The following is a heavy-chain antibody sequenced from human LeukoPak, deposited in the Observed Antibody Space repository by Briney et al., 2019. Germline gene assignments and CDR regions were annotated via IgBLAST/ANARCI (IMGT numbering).Heavy chain of an antibody. Sequence: GRSLRLSCTASGFTFSNYGMHWVRQAPGKGLEWVAAISFEGNNKNYADSVKGRFTISRDNSKSTLYLQMNSLRPEDTAVYYCLCAGIVATQWGQGTLVSVSS. D-gene: IGHD5-12*01. J-gene: IGHJ4*02. CDR3: LCAGIVATQ. CDR2: ISFEGNNK. CDR1: GFTFSNYG. V-gene: IGHV3-30*03.